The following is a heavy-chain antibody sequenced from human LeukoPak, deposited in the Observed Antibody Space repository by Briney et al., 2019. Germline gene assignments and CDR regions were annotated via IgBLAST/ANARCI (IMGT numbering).Heavy chain of an antibody. Sequence: SVNVSCKASGGTFSSYAISWVRQAPGQGLEWMGGIIPIFGTANHAQKFQGRVTITADESTSTAYMELSSLRSEDTAVYYCARDHSSGLYYFDYWGQGTLVTVSS. D-gene: IGHD6-19*01. J-gene: IGHJ4*02. CDR2: IIPIFGTA. CDR3: ARDHSSGLYYFDY. V-gene: IGHV1-69*13. CDR1: GGTFSSYA.